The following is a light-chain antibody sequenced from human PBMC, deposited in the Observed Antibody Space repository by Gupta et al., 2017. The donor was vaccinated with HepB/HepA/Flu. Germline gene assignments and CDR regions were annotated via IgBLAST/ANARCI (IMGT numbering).Light chain of an antibody. Sequence: EIVMTQSPATLSVSPGERATLSCRASQSVSSNLAWYQQKPGQRPRLLIYGGSTRAPGIPARFSGSGSGTEFSLTISSLQSEDSAVYYCQQYYNWPPCFGQGTRLDIK. CDR2: GGS. J-gene: IGKJ5*01. CDR1: QSVSSN. V-gene: IGKV3-15*01. CDR3: QQYYNWPPC.